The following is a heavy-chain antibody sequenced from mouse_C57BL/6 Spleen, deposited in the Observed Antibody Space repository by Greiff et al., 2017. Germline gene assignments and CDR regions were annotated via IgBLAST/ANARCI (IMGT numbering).Heavy chain of an antibody. Sequence: VQLQQSGAELARPGASVKLSCKASGYTFTSYTMHWVKQRPGQGLEWIGYINPSNGYTKYNQKFKDKATLTADKSSSTAYMHLSILTSEDSAVYFCARSDVRSYRYFDGWGTGTTVTFSS. CDR2: INPSNGYT. V-gene: IGHV1-4*01. D-gene: IGHD1-1*01. CDR3: ARSDVRSYRYFDG. J-gene: IGHJ1*03. CDR1: GYTFTSYT.